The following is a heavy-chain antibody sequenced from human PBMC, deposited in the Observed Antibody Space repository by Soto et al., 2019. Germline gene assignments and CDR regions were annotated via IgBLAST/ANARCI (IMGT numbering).Heavy chain of an antibody. V-gene: IGHV3-48*03. D-gene: IGHD3-22*01. J-gene: IGHJ3*02. Sequence: VRLVESGGGLVQPGGSLRLSCEGSGLILGTYEMNWVRQTPGRGLELVAHIKPSGFTLYSASFRGRFIISRDDVRNSLSLQMRDLRGEDTAVYYCVTERPTDPHFSGYDAFDIWGQGTMVTVS. CDR3: VTERPTDPHFSGYDAFDI. CDR2: IKPSGFTL. CDR1: GLILGTYE.